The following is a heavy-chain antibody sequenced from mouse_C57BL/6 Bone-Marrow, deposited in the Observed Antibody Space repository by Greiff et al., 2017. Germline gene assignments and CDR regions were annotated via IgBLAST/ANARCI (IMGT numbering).Heavy chain of an antibody. CDR1: GYTFTGYW. CDR2: IDPSDSYT. J-gene: IGHJ2*01. D-gene: IGHD2-1*01. V-gene: IGHV1-59*01. Sequence: QVQLQQSGAELMKPGASVKLSCKATGYTFTGYWMHWVKQRPGQGLEWIGVIDPSDSYTNYNQKFKGKATLTVDTSSSTAYMQLSSLTSEDSAVYYCAKGGNYVGDYWGQGTTLTVSS. CDR3: AKGGNYVGDY.